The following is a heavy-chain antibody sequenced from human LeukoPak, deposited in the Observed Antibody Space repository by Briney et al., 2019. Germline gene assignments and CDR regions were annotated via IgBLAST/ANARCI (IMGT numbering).Heavy chain of an antibody. V-gene: IGHV1-69*02. CDR2: IIPILGIA. Sequence: ASVKVSCKASGGTFSSYTISWVRQAPGQGLEWMGRIIPILGIANYAQKFQGRVTITADKSTSTAYMELSSLRSEDTAVYYCAGTGYCSSTSCYTWGAKYYYYYGMDVWGQGTTVTVSS. CDR1: GGTFSSYT. D-gene: IGHD2-2*02. CDR3: AGTGYCSSTSCYTWGAKYYYYYGMDV. J-gene: IGHJ6*02.